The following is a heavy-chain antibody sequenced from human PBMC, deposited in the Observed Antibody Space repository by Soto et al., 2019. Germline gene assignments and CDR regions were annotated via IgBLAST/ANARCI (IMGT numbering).Heavy chain of an antibody. D-gene: IGHD2-8*01. CDR2: IIPIFGTA. Sequence: QVQAVQSGAEVKKPGSSVKVSCKASGGTFRSYVISWVRQAPGQGLEWMGRIIPIFGTADYAQKFQGRVTITADESTSTAYMELSSLRSEDTAVYYCASEIGSTRGMDVWGQGTTITVSS. CDR3: ASEIGSTRGMDV. CDR1: GGTFRSYV. V-gene: IGHV1-69*18. J-gene: IGHJ6*02.